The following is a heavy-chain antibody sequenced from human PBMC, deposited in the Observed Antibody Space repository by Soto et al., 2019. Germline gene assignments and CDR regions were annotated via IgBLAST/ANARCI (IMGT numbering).Heavy chain of an antibody. Sequence: LSLTCAVYRGSFSGYYWSWIRQPPGKGLEWIGEINHSGSTNYNPSLKSRVTISVDTSTNQCSLKLSSVTAADTAVYYCARAGGVWYYYGSGSYYAAGLLDNYYYYGMDVGGQGT. V-gene: IGHV4-34*01. CDR3: ARAGGVWYYYGSGSYYAAGLLDNYYYYGMDV. D-gene: IGHD3-10*01. CDR2: INHSGST. CDR1: RGSFSGYY. J-gene: IGHJ6*02.